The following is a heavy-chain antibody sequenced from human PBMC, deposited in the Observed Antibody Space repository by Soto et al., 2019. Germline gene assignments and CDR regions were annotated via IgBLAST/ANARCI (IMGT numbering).Heavy chain of an antibody. Sequence: SETLSLTCIVSGDSITTYYWTWIRQPPGKGLEWIGSIHYTGYTNYSPSLKSRVTMSVDTSKNHFSLRLTSVTAADTAVYYCARATFGPYDTSGYYDYWGQGTLVTVS. CDR3: ARATFGPYDTSGYYDY. V-gene: IGHV4-59*01. D-gene: IGHD3-22*01. CDR1: GDSITTYY. CDR2: IHYTGYT. J-gene: IGHJ4*02.